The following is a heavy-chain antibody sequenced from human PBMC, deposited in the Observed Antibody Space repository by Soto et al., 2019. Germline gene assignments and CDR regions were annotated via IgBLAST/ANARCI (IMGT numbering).Heavy chain of an antibody. V-gene: IGHV3-30*02. J-gene: IGHJ3*01. CDR3: TKEADAFDV. Sequence: GSVKGRFTISRDNSKNTLYLQMSSLRSDDTALYYCTKEADAFDVWGQGTMVTVSS.